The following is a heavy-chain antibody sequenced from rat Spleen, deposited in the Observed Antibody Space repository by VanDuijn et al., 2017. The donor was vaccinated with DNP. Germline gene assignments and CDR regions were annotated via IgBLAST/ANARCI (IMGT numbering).Heavy chain of an antibody. CDR1: GYSFSDYN. CDR2: ISYDGSSS. J-gene: IGHJ2*01. Sequence: EVQLVESGGGLVQPGRSLTLSCAASGYSFSDYNMVWVRQAPKKGLEWVATISYDGSSSHYRDSVKGRFTISRDNTKNILYLQMDSLRSEDTATYYCARPDYWGQGVMVTVSS. V-gene: IGHV5-7*01. CDR3: ARPDY.